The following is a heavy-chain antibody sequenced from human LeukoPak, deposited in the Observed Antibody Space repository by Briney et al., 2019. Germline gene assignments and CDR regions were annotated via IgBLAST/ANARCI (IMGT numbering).Heavy chain of an antibody. Sequence: SETLSLTCTVSGGSTSSITYYWGWIRRPPGKGLEWIGSIYYTGSTYSNPSLKSRVPVSVATSKNQFSLKLSSVTAADTAVYYCVRGSTLRHYQYWGQGTLVTVSS. D-gene: IGHD3-16*01. J-gene: IGHJ4*02. V-gene: IGHV4-39*01. CDR3: VRGSTLRHYQY. CDR2: IYYTGST. CDR1: GGSTSSITYY.